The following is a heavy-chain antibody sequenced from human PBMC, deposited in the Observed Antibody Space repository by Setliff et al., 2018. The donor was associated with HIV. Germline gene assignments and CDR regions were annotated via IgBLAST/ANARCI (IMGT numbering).Heavy chain of an antibody. D-gene: IGHD3-22*01. Sequence: SVKVSCKASGYPFNTYDITWVRQAPGQGLEWMGGIIPIFGTTHYAQKFQGRVTITTDESTNTAYMELGSLRSEDTAVYYCARGVIDSSGYSRYNWFDPWGQGTLVTVSS. CDR3: ARGVIDSSGYSRYNWFDP. J-gene: IGHJ5*02. V-gene: IGHV1-69*05. CDR1: GYPFNTYD. CDR2: IIPIFGTT.